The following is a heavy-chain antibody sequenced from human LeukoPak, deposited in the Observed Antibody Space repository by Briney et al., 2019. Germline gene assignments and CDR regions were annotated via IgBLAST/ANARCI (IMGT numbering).Heavy chain of an antibody. V-gene: IGHV5-51*01. D-gene: IGHD6-13*01. CDR1: GYSSTNYW. CDR2: ISPDGYDT. Sequence: PGESLKISCKGSGYSSTNYWIGWVRQMPGQGLEWMGIISPDGYDTRSSPSFQGQVTISADKSITPAYLQWSSLKASDTAMYYCARLTSSWSFDYWGQGTLVTVSS. J-gene: IGHJ4*02. CDR3: ARLTSSWSFDY.